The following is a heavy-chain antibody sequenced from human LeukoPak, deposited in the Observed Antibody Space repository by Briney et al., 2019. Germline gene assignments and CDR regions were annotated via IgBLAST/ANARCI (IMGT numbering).Heavy chain of an antibody. CDR1: GYSISSGYY. D-gene: IGHD1-26*01. V-gene: IGHV4-38-2*02. CDR2: IYHSGST. Sequence: SETLSLTCTVSGYSISSGYYWGWIRQPPGKGLEWIGSIYHSGSTYYNPSLKSRVTISVDTSKNQFSLKLSSVTAADTAVYYCAREIVGALRYYGMDVWGQGTTVTVSS. J-gene: IGHJ6*02. CDR3: AREIVGALRYYGMDV.